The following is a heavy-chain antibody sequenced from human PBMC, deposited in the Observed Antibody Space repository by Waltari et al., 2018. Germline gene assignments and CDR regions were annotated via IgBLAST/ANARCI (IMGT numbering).Heavy chain of an antibody. Sequence: QVQLQQWGAGLLKPSETLSLTCAVYGGSFSGYYWSWIRQPPGKGLEWIGEINHSGSTNYNPSLKSRVTISVDTSKNQFSLKLSSVTAADTAVYYCVRPGSRYRGFDYWGQGTLVTVSS. CDR1: GGSFSGYY. CDR2: INHSGST. V-gene: IGHV4-34*01. CDR3: VRPGSRYRGFDY. D-gene: IGHD6-13*01. J-gene: IGHJ4*02.